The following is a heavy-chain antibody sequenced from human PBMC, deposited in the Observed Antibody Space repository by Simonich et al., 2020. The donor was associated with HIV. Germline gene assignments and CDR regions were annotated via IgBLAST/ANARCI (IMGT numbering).Heavy chain of an antibody. CDR1: GGSFSGYY. V-gene: IGHV4-34*12. CDR3: ATAYCGGDCSGWTDY. Sequence: QVQLQQWGAGLLKPSETLSLTCAVYGGSFSGYYWSWISQPPGKGLEWIGEIIHSGSTNYNPSIKSRVTISVDTSKNQFSLKLSSVTAADTAVYYCATAYCGGDCSGWTDYWGQGTLVTVSS. CDR2: IIHSGST. D-gene: IGHD2-21*02. J-gene: IGHJ4*02.